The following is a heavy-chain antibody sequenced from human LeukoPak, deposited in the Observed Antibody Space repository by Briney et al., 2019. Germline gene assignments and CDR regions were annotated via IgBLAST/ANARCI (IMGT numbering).Heavy chain of an antibody. Sequence: SVKVSCKASGYTFTSYDINWVRQATRQGLEWMGWMNPNSGNTGYAHTFQGRVTMTRNTSIGTAYMELSSLRSEDTAVYYCARRDRVLMVSDYWGQGNLVTVSS. CDR1: GYTFTSYD. CDR3: ARRDRVLMVSDY. V-gene: IGHV1-8*01. D-gene: IGHD2-8*01. CDR2: MNPNSGNT. J-gene: IGHJ4*02.